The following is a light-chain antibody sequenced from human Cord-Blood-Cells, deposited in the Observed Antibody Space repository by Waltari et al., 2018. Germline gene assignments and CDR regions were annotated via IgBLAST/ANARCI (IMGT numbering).Light chain of an antibody. CDR2: DAS. J-gene: IGKJ1*01. V-gene: IGKV3-11*01. CDR1: QSVRSY. Sequence: IVLTQSPATLSLSPGERATLPCRASQSVRSYLAWYQQKPGQAPGLLIYDASNRATGIPARFSGSGSGTDFTLTISSLEPEDFAVYYCQLRRTFGQGTKVEIK. CDR3: QLRRT.